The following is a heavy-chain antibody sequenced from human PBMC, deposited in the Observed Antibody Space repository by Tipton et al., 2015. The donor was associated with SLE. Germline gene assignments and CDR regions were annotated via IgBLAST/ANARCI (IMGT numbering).Heavy chain of an antibody. CDR2: IDSSGTT. Sequence: SLRLSCVVSGFTVSSSYVSWVRQAPGRGLEWVSAIDSSGTTYYADSVKGRFTISRHNSQNTVYVQMNSLRAEDTAVYYCARVPPGGGIVIFDLWGQGTLVTVSS. D-gene: IGHD3-16*02. J-gene: IGHJ4*02. CDR1: GFTVSSSY. V-gene: IGHV3-53*01. CDR3: ARVPPGGGIVIFDL.